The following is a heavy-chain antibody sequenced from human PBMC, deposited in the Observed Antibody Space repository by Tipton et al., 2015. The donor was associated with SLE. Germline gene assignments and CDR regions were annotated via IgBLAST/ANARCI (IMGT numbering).Heavy chain of an antibody. CDR3: AKSQGLTLLRGEDIDY. CDR1: GFTFSSYS. J-gene: IGHJ4*02. Sequence: SLRLSCAASGFTFSSYSLNWFRQAPGKGLEWVSSISSSSDYIYYADSVKGRFIISRDNAKNSLYLQMNSLRAEDTAVYYCAKSQGLTLLRGEDIDYWGQGTQATVSS. V-gene: IGHV3-21*01. D-gene: IGHD2-15*01. CDR2: ISSSSDYI.